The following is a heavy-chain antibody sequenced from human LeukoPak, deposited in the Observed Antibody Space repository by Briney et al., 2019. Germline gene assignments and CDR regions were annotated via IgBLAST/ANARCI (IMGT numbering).Heavy chain of an antibody. CDR2: FTGGDGNT. CDR1: GFTFSTYA. V-gene: IGHV3-23*01. J-gene: IGHJ4*02. CDR3: AKPGRSCSRYSWYFYLDC. Sequence: GGSLRLSCAASGFTFSTYAMSWVRQAPGKGLEWVSSFTGGDGNTHYADSVNGRFTISRDISKNTLYLQLNSLRAADTAVYYCAKPGRSCSRYSWYFYLDCWGQGTLVTVSS. D-gene: IGHD6-13*01.